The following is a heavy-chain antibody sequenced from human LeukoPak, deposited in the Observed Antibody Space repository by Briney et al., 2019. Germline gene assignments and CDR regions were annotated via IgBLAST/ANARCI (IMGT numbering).Heavy chain of an antibody. CDR2: IRYDGSKK. CDR3: AKDHSQGGTVTTEGGY. CDR1: GFTFSSYW. D-gene: IGHD4-11*01. V-gene: IGHV3-30*02. J-gene: IGHJ4*02. Sequence: PGGSLRLSCVASGFTFSSYWMHWVRQAPGKGLEWVAFIRYDGSKKYYADSVKGRFTISRDNSKNRLYLQMNSLRAEDTAVYYCAKDHSQGGTVTTEGGYWGQGTLVTVSS.